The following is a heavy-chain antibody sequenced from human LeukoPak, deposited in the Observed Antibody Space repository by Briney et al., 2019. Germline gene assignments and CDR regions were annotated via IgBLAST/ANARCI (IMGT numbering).Heavy chain of an antibody. CDR2: INFSGGTT. CDR3: ASRRDGSNYAAFDI. D-gene: IGHD5-24*01. Sequence: ASVKVSCKASGYTFTGYYMHWVRQAPGQGLEWMGIINFSGGTTSYPQKFQGRVTMTRDTSTSTVYMELSSLRSEDTAVYYCASRRDGSNYAAFDIWGQGTMVTVSS. V-gene: IGHV1-46*01. CDR1: GYTFTGYY. J-gene: IGHJ3*02.